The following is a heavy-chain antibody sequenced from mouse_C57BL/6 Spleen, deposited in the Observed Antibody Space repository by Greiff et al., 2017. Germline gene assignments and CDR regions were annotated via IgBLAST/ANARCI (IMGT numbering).Heavy chain of an antibody. V-gene: IGHV6-3*01. CDR3: TALLYYYGSIFDY. D-gene: IGHD1-1*01. CDR2: IRLKSDNYAT. Sequence: DVKLQESGGGLVQPGGSMKLSCVASGFTFSNYWMNWVRQSPEKGLEWVAQIRLKSDNYATHYAESVKGRFTISRDDSKSSVYLQMNNLRAEDTGIYYCTALLYYYGSIFDYWGQGTTLTVSS. CDR1: GFTFSNYW. J-gene: IGHJ2*01.